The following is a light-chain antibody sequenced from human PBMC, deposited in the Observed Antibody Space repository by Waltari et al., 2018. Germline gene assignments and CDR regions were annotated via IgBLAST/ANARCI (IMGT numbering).Light chain of an antibody. CDR2: AAS. V-gene: IGKV1-12*01. Sequence: DIQMTQSPSSLSASLGDTVAITCRASQGIGSWLAWYQQKPGKVPNLLIYAASKLQGGVPSRFRGSGSGTEFTLTISSLQPEDLATYYCQQAFKTPFTFGPRTKLNIK. CDR1: QGIGSW. CDR3: QQAFKTPFT. J-gene: IGKJ3*01.